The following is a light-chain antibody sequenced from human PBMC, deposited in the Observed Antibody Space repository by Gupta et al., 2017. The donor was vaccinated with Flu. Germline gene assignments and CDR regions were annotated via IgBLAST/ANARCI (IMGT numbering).Light chain of an antibody. Sequence: QSALTQPASVSGSPGQSITISCTGTSSDVGGYNYVSWYQQHPGKAPKLMSYEVSNRPSGVSNRVSGSKSGNTASLTISGLQAEDEADYYCSSYTSSSTRVFGGGTKLNVI. CDR1: SSDVGGYNY. V-gene: IGLV2-14*01. CDR2: EVS. J-gene: IGLJ3*02. CDR3: SSYTSSSTRV.